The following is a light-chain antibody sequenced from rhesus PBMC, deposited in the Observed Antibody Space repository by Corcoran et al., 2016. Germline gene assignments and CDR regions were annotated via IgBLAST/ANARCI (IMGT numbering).Light chain of an antibody. J-gene: IGKJ4*01. Sequence: EIVLTQSPATLSLSPGERPTLSCRASQSVSSSFAWYQQKPGQVPRLLIYGASSRATGIPDRFSGSGSETDVSLTISSLEPEDFAVYYCQQYSNWPLTFGGGTKVEIK. CDR3: QQYSNWPLT. V-gene: IGKV3-42*03. CDR1: QSVSSS. CDR2: GAS.